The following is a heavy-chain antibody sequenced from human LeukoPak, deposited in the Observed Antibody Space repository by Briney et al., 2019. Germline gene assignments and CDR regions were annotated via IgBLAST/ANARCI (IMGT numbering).Heavy chain of an antibody. CDR2: IYYSGST. Sequence: SETLSLTCTVSGGSISSSSYYWGWIRQPPGKGLEWIGSIYYSGSTYYNPSLKSRVTISVDTSKNQFSLKLSSVTAADTAMYYCARSYYYGSGSQYDKYNWFDPWGQGTLVTVSS. V-gene: IGHV4-39*07. CDR3: ARSYYYGSGSQYDKYNWFDP. CDR1: GGSISSSSYY. D-gene: IGHD3-10*01. J-gene: IGHJ5*02.